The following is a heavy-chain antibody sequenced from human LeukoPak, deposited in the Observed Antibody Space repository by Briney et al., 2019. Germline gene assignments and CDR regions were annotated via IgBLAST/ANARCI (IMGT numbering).Heavy chain of an antibody. CDR1: GYSISSGYY. D-gene: IGHD2-21*01. CDR2: IYHSGST. CDR3: VRVGVWGSAFDI. Sequence: SETLSLTCTVSGYSISSGYYWGWIRQPPGKGLEWIGSIYHSGSTYYNPSLKSRVTISVDTSKNQFSLKLSSVTAADTAVYYCVRVGVWGSAFDIWGQGTMVTVSS. J-gene: IGHJ3*02. V-gene: IGHV4-38-2*02.